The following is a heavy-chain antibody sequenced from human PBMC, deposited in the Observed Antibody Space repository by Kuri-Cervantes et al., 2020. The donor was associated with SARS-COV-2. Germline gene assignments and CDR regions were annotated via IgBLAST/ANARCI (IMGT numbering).Heavy chain of an antibody. CDR1: GFDFRIDW. CDR3: SRGNTANSHVVDY. V-gene: IGHV3-74*01. D-gene: IGHD2-2*02. Sequence: GESLKISCGGSGFDFRIDWIHWIRQAPGKGLVWVARVDGDGIDTSYADSVKGRFTISRDNAKNTVYLQMHSLRVEDTAMYYCSRGNTANSHVVDYWGQGTLVTVSS. CDR2: VDGDGIDT. J-gene: IGHJ4*02.